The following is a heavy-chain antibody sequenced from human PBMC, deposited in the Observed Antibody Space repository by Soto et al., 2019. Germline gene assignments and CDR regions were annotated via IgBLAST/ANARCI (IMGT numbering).Heavy chain of an antibody. CDR2: ISGSGGSP. CDR1: GFTFSSYD. D-gene: IGHD3-22*01. V-gene: IGHV3-23*01. CDR3: AKVHYYDRSGYEYFQH. J-gene: IGHJ1*01. Sequence: EVQLLESGGGLVQPGGSLRLSCAASGFTFSSYDMSWVRQAPGKGLEWVSAISGSGGSPYYADSVKGRFTISRDNSKNTLYLRMNSLRAEDTAVYYCAKVHYYDRSGYEYFQHWGQGTLVTVSS.